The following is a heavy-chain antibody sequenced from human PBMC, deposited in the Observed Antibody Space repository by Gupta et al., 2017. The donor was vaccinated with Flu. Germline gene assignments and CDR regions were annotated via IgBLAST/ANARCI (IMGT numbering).Heavy chain of an antibody. V-gene: IGHV4-59*11. Sequence: VKPSETLSLTCTVSGASISSHYWSWIRQPPGKGLEWIGHVYYSGSTDYNPSLKSRVTISVDTSKNQFSLRLTSVTAADSAVYYCARHEPYDDYVWFDPWGQGTLVTVSS. CDR2: VYYSGST. J-gene: IGHJ5*02. D-gene: IGHD4-17*01. CDR1: GASISSHY. CDR3: ARHEPYDDYVWFDP.